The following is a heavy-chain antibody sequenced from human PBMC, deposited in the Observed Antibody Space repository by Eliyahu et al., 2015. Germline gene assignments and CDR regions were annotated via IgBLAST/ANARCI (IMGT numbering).Heavy chain of an antibody. CDR3: ARVRGHGQWLVHRWFDP. D-gene: IGHD6-19*01. CDR1: GGSFSGYY. Sequence: QVQLQQWGAGLLKPSEXLSLTCAVXGGSFSGYYWSXXRQPPGKGLXXIGEINHSGXTNYNPSLKSRVTIXVDTSKNQFSLKLSSVTAADTAVYYCARVRGHGQWLVHRWFDPWGQGTLVTVSS. J-gene: IGHJ5*02. V-gene: IGHV4-34*01. CDR2: INHSGXT.